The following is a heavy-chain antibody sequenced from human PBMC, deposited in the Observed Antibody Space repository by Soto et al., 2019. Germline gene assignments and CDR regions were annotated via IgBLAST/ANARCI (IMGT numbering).Heavy chain of an antibody. Sequence: TLSLTCTVSGGSISSGGYYWSWIRQHPGKGLEWIGYIYYSGSTYYNPSLKSRVTISVDTSKNQFSLKLSSVTAADTAVYYCARGSSGYNLDYWGQGTLVTVSS. CDR2: IYYSGST. D-gene: IGHD3-22*01. CDR3: ARGSSGYNLDY. J-gene: IGHJ4*02. CDR1: GGSISSGGYY. V-gene: IGHV4-31*03.